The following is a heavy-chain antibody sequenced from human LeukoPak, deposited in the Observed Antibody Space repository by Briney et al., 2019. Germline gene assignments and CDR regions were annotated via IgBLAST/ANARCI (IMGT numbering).Heavy chain of an antibody. CDR1: GGSVSSASYY. CDR3: AGGCITIFGVPGNWFDP. D-gene: IGHD3-3*01. Sequence: ASETLSLTCIVSGGSVSSASYYWSWIRQPPGKGLEWIGYIYYSGSTNYNPSLKSRVTMSADTSKNQFSLKLSSVTAADTAVYYCAGGCITIFGVPGNWFDPWGQGTLVTVSS. J-gene: IGHJ5*02. CDR2: IYYSGST. V-gene: IGHV4-61*01.